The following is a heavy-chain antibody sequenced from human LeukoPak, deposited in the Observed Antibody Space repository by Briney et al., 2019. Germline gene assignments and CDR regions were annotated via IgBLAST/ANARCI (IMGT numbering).Heavy chain of an antibody. D-gene: IGHD2-2*01. CDR2: IYYSGST. J-gene: IGHJ5*02. Sequence: PSQTLSLTCTVSGGSISSGGYYWSWIRQHLGKGLEWIGYIYYSGSTYYNPSLKSRVTISVDTSKNQFSLKLSSVTAADTAVYYCARGHGYCSSTSCYASATFDPWGQGTLVTVSS. V-gene: IGHV4-31*03. CDR1: GGSISSGGYY. CDR3: ARGHGYCSSTSCYASATFDP.